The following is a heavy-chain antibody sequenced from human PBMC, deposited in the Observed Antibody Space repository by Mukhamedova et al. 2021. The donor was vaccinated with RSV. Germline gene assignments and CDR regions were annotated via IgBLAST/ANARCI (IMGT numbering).Heavy chain of an antibody. D-gene: IGHD6-13*01. V-gene: IGHV3-9*01. CDR3: AKLAAAGPFDY. Sequence: ISRDNAKNSLYLQMNSLRAEDTALYYCAKLAAAGPFDYWGRGTLVTVSS. J-gene: IGHJ4*02.